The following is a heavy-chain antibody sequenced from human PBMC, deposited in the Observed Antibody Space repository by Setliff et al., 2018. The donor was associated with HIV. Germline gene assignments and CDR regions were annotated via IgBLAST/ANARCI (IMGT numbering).Heavy chain of an antibody. CDR1: GGSFSGYY. CDR2: INHSGST. V-gene: IGHV4-34*01. D-gene: IGHD1-7*01. CDR3: ARGGPFYNWNYTFDY. Sequence: SETLSLTCAVYGGSFSGYYWSWIRQPPGKGLEWIGEINHSGSTNYNPSLKSRVTISVDTSKNQFSLEVSSVTAADTAVYYCARGGPFYNWNYTFDYWGQGTLVPSP. J-gene: IGHJ4*02.